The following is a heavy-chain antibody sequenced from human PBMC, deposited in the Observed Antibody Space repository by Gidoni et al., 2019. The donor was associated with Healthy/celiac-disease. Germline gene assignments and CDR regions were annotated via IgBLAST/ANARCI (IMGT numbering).Heavy chain of an antibody. CDR3: ARGGGGYCSSTSCSSPLDY. V-gene: IGHV4-31*03. CDR2: IYYSGST. Sequence: QVQLQESGPGLVKPSQTLSLTCPVSGGSISSGGYYWSWIRQHPGKGLEWIGYIYYSGSTYYNPSLKSRVTISVDTSKNQFSLKLSSVTAADTAVYYCARGGGGYCSSTSCSSPLDYWGQGTLVTVSS. CDR1: GGSISSGGYY. J-gene: IGHJ4*02. D-gene: IGHD2-2*03.